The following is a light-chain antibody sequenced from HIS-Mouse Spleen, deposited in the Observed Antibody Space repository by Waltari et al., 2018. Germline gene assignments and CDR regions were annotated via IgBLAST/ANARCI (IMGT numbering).Light chain of an antibody. CDR1: SPHIGAEYD. Sequence: QSVLTQPPSVSGAPGQRVTISCTGSSPHIGAEYDVHSYPQLPGTAPNLLIYGNSNRPSGVPDRFSGSKSGTSASLAITGLQAEDEADYYCQSYDSSLSGWVFGGGTKLTVL. V-gene: IGLV1-40*01. CDR2: GNS. J-gene: IGLJ3*02. CDR3: QSYDSSLSGWV.